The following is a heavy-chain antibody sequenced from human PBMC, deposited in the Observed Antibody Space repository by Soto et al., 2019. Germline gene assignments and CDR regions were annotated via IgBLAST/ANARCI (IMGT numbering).Heavy chain of an antibody. CDR3: SRVVHYYGSGSYYGPYFDY. Sequence: GGSLRLSCAASGFTFSDYYMSWIRQAPGKGLEWVSYISSNSSYTNYADTVKGRFTISRDNAKNSLYLQMNSLRAEDTAVYYCSRVVHYYGSGSYYGPYFDYWGQGTLVTVSS. V-gene: IGHV3-11*05. D-gene: IGHD3-10*01. CDR1: GFTFSDYY. CDR2: ISSNSSYT. J-gene: IGHJ4*02.